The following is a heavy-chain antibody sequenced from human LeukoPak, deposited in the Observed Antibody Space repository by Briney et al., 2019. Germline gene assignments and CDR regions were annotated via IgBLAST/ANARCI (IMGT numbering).Heavy chain of an antibody. Sequence: SETLSLTCTVSGGSISSGGYYWSWIRQHPGKGLEWIGYIYYSGGTYYNPSLKSRVTISVDTSKNQFSLKLSSVTAADTAVYYCARGQYDSSGYYYDDYWGQGTLVTVSS. CDR2: IYYSGGT. CDR3: ARGQYDSSGYYYDDY. D-gene: IGHD3-22*01. V-gene: IGHV4-31*03. J-gene: IGHJ4*02. CDR1: GGSISSGGYY.